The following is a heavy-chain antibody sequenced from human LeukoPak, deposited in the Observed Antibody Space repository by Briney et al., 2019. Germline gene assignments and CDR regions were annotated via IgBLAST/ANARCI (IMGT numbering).Heavy chain of an antibody. D-gene: IGHD2-15*01. J-gene: IGHJ6*02. V-gene: IGHV4-59*01. CDR1: GGSISSYY. Sequence: SETLSLTCTVSGGSISSYYWSWIRQPPGKGLEWVGYIYYRGSTNYNPSLKSRVTISVDTSNNQFSLKLSSVTAADPDVYYCAREVDYYYGMDVWGQGTTVTVSS. CDR2: IYYRGST. CDR3: AREVDYYYGMDV.